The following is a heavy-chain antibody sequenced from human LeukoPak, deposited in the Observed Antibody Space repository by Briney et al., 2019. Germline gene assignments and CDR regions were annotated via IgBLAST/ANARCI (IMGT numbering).Heavy chain of an antibody. CDR2: IYSGGST. CDR3: ARRADINYYYMDV. J-gene: IGHJ6*03. V-gene: IGHV3-66*02. CDR1: GLTVSSNY. Sequence: PGGSLRLSCAASGLTVSSNYMSWVRQAPGKGLEWVSVIYSGGSTYYADSVKGRFTISRDNSKNTLYLQMNSLRAEDTAVYYCARRADINYYYMDVWGKGTTVTVSS.